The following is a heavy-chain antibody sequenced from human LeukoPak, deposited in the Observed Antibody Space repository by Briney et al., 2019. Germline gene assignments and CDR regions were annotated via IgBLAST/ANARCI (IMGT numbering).Heavy chain of an antibody. CDR1: GGSISSSSYY. Sequence: SETLSLTCTVSGGSISSSSYYWGWIRQPPGKGLEWIGSIYYSGSTFYNPSLKSRVSISVDTSKNQFSLKLNSVTAADTAVYYCAREVGDIVVEGHFYWGQGTLVTVSS. D-gene: IGHD2-15*01. CDR3: AREVGDIVVEGHFY. CDR2: IYYSGST. V-gene: IGHV4-39*07. J-gene: IGHJ4*02.